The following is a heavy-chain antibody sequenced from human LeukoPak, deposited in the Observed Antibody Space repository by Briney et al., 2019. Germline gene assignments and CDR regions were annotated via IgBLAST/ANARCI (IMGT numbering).Heavy chain of an antibody. D-gene: IGHD3-10*01. Sequence: GXXLRLSCAASGFTFSSYAMSWVRQAPGKGVEWVSAISGSGGSTYYADSVKGRFTISRDNSKNTLYLQMNSLRAEDTAVYYCATGEFYDYWGQGTLVTVSS. CDR2: ISGSGGST. CDR3: ATGEFYDY. CDR1: GFTFSSYA. J-gene: IGHJ4*02. V-gene: IGHV3-23*01.